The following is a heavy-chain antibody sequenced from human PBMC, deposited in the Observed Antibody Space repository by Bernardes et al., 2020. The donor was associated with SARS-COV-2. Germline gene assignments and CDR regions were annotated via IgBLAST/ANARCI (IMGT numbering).Heavy chain of an antibody. CDR3: ARHYSRQLGFGDC. Sequence: GGSLRLSCAASGFTFSSYWMHWVRQAPGKGLVWVARIRFDGNEIYYRDSVKGRFTISRDNAKNTVYLQMNSLRAEDTAVYYCARHYSRQLGFGDCWGQGTLVTVSS. V-gene: IGHV3-74*01. CDR2: IRFDGNEI. D-gene: IGHD1-1*01. CDR1: GFTFSSYW. J-gene: IGHJ4*02.